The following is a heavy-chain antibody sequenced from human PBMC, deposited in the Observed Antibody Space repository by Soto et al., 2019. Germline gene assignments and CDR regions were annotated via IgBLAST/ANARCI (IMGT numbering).Heavy chain of an antibody. Sequence: GGSLRLSCAASGFTFSIYAMSWVRQAPGKGLEWVSAISGSAGSTYYADSVKGRFTISRDNSKNTLYLQMNSLRAEDTAVYYCAKDRLYGDYVAYFDYWGQGTLVTVSS. J-gene: IGHJ4*02. CDR3: AKDRLYGDYVAYFDY. D-gene: IGHD4-17*01. V-gene: IGHV3-23*01. CDR1: GFTFSIYA. CDR2: ISGSAGST.